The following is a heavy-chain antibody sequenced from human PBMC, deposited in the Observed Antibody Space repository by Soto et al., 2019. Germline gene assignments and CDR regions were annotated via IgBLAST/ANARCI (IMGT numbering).Heavy chain of an antibody. V-gene: IGHV3-66*01. Sequence: LSLTCAASGFTVSSNYMSWVRQAPGKGLEWVSVIYSGGSTYYADSVKGRFTISRDNSKNTLYLQMNSLRAEDTAVYYCARGKRFTMVRGVSGYFDYWGQGTLVTVSS. CDR1: GFTVSSNY. CDR3: ARGKRFTMVRGVSGYFDY. CDR2: IYSGGST. D-gene: IGHD3-10*01. J-gene: IGHJ4*02.